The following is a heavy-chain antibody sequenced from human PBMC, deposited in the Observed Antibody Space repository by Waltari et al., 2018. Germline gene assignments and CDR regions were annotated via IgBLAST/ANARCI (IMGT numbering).Heavy chain of an antibody. J-gene: IGHJ4*02. Sequence: QVQLVESGGGVVQPGRSLRLSCAASGFTFSSYAMHWVRQAPGKGLEWVAVISYDGSNKYYADSVKGRFTISRDNSKNTLYLQMNSLRAEDTAVYYCAMEYSSSGLIDYWGQGTLVTVSS. CDR2: ISYDGSNK. CDR1: GFTFSSYA. V-gene: IGHV3-30-3*01. D-gene: IGHD6-13*01. CDR3: AMEYSSSGLIDY.